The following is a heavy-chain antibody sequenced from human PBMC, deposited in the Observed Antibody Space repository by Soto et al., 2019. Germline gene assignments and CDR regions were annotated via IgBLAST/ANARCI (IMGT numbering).Heavy chain of an antibody. V-gene: IGHV1-46*01. CDR3: ARDYYDSSGYLGWFDP. CDR2: INPSGGST. D-gene: IGHD3-22*01. CDR1: GYTFTSYY. J-gene: IGHJ5*02. Sequence: GASVKVSCKASGYTFTSYYMHWVRQAPGQGLEWMGIINPSGGSTSYAQKFQGRVTMTRDTSTSTVYTELSSLRSEDTAVYYCARDYYDSSGYLGWFDPWGQGTLVTVSS.